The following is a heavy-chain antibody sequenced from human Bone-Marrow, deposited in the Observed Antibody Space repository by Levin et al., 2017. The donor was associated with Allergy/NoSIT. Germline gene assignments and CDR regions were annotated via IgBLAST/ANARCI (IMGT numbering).Heavy chain of an antibody. CDR2: ISVYNGHT. J-gene: IGHJ4*02. CDR1: GYNFMSYG. V-gene: IGHV1-18*01. CDR3: ARVLRARDRKPFDY. Sequence: GASVKVSCKASGYNFMSYGISWVRQAPGQGLEWMGWISVYNGHTNYAQRLQGRVTMTTDTSTTTAYMELRSLRSDDTAVYYCARVLRARDRKPFDYWGQGTLVTVSS.